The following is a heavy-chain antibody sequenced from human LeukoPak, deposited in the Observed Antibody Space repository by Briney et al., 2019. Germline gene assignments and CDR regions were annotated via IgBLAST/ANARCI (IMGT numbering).Heavy chain of an antibody. CDR3: AKGVVYDFWSGYYQLDY. CDR1: GFTFSSYA. J-gene: IGHJ4*02. CDR2: ISGSGGST. V-gene: IGHV3-23*01. Sequence: PGGSLRLSCAASGFTFSSYAMSWVRQAPGKGLEWVSAISGSGGSTYYADSVKGRFTISRDNSKNTLYLQMNSLRAEDTAVYYCAKGVVYDFWSGYYQLDYWGQGTLVTVSS. D-gene: IGHD3-3*01.